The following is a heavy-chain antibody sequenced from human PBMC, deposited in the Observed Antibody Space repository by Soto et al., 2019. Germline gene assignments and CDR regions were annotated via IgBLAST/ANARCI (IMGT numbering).Heavy chain of an antibody. V-gene: IGHV3-23*01. Sequence: EVQLLESGGGLVQPGGSLRLSCAASGFTFSDYAMRWVRQAPGKGLEWVAGISDSSGNTYYADSVKGRFTISRDDSKSTLYLQMNSLRADDTAVYYCAKDWHVMDVAGHDYYYSVDVWGQGTTVTVSS. CDR1: GFTFSDYA. CDR3: AKDWHVMDVAGHDYYYSVDV. D-gene: IGHD6-19*01. CDR2: ISDSSGNT. J-gene: IGHJ6*02.